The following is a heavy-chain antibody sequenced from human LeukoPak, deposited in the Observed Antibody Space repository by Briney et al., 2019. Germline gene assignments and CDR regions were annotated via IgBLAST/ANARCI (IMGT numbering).Heavy chain of an antibody. D-gene: IGHD6-6*01. CDR1: GYTFTGYY. J-gene: IGHJ4*02. CDR3: ARLFIAAGPDPAGFYFDY. CDR2: INPNSGGT. V-gene: IGHV1-2*06. Sequence: ASVKVSCKASGYTFTGYYMHWVRQAPGQGLEWMGRINPNSGGTNYAQKFQGRVTMTRDTSISTAYMELSRLRSDDTAVYYCARLFIAAGPDPAGFYFDYWGQGTLVTVSS.